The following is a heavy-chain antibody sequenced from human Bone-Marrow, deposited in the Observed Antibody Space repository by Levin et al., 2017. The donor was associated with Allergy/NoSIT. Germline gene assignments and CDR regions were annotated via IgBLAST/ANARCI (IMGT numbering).Heavy chain of an antibody. CDR1: GFPLSDYE. V-gene: IGHV3-48*03. CDR2: ISSSGTTI. Sequence: PAGGSLRLSCTASGFPLSDYEMNWVRQIPGKGLECVSYISSSGTTIYYADSVKGRFTISRDNAKNSLSLQMNSLRVEDAAVYYCAREFLGMDVWGKGTTVTVSS. D-gene: IGHD3-3*01. J-gene: IGHJ6*04. CDR3: AREFLGMDV.